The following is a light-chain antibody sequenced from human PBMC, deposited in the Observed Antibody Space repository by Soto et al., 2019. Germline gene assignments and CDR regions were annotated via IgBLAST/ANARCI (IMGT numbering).Light chain of an antibody. CDR3: QEANSLAAWS. CDR2: AAS. CDR1: QDISSW. Sequence: QMTQSPTSVSASVGDRVTITCRASQDISSWLAWYQQKPGDAPKLLIYAASNLQGGVPSRFSGSGSGKDFDLTITSLQPEDVATYYCQEANSLAAWSFGQGTKVEI. V-gene: IGKV1-12*01. J-gene: IGKJ1*01.